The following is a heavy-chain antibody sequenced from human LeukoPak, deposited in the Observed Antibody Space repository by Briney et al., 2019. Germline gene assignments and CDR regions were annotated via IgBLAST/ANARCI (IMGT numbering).Heavy chain of an antibody. Sequence: GASVKVSCKASGYILSGYKMYWVRQAPGQGLEWMGWINPHSGDADYAQKFQDRVTLTTDTSISTAYMELRRLKSDDTAVYYCAREQFSGTYRNFVHWGQGTLVTVSS. CDR2: INPHSGDA. J-gene: IGHJ5*02. D-gene: IGHD1-26*01. V-gene: IGHV1-2*02. CDR1: GYILSGYK. CDR3: AREQFSGTYRNFVH.